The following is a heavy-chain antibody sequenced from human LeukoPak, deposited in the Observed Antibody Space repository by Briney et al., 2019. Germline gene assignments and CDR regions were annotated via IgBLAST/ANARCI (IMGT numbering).Heavy chain of an antibody. Sequence: SETLSLTCTVSGGSISNYYWSWIRQPPGKGLEWIGYIHYSGSTNYNPSLKSRVTISVDTSKNQFSLKLNSVTAADTAVYYCARDHVGGKYFYMEVWGKGTTVTVS. CDR1: GGSISNYY. CDR2: IHYSGST. J-gene: IGHJ6*03. CDR3: ARDHVGGKYFYMEV. D-gene: IGHD3-16*01. V-gene: IGHV4-59*01.